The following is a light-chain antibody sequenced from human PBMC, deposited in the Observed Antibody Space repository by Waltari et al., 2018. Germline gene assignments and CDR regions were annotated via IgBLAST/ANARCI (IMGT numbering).Light chain of an antibody. CDR1: QSLSRN. Sequence: EILMTQSPGTLSVSPGETATLSCRASQSLSRNLAWYQLKPGQAPRLLIYAASTRATGIPAMFSGSGSGTEFTLTISSLQSEDFAVYYCQQYSDWPPLTFGGGTKVEIK. V-gene: IGKV3-15*01. CDR2: AAS. CDR3: QQYSDWPPLT. J-gene: IGKJ4*01.